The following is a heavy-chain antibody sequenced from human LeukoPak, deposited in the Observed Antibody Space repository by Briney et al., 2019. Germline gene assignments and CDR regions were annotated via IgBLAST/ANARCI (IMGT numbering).Heavy chain of an antibody. CDR1: GHTFTSYD. V-gene: IGHV1-2*02. D-gene: IGHD5-12*01. CDR2: INPNSGGT. CDR3: ARDMATISLWFDP. J-gene: IGHJ5*02. Sequence: ASVKVSCKASGHTFTSYDINWVRQATGQGLEWMGWINPNSGGTNYAQKFQGRVTMTRDTSISTAYMELSRLRSDDTAVYYCARDMATISLWFDPWGQGTLVTVSS.